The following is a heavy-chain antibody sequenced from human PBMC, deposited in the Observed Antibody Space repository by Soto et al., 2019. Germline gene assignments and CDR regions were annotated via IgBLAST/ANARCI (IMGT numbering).Heavy chain of an antibody. Sequence: ESGGGLVQPGGSLRLSCAASGFTFRSYEMNWVRQAPGKGLEWVSYISSSGSTIYYADSVKGRFTISRDNAKNSLYLQMNSLRAEDTAVYYCAREGGGIAVPNWFDPWGQGTLVTVSS. D-gene: IGHD6-19*01. J-gene: IGHJ5*02. CDR2: ISSSGSTI. CDR1: GFTFRSYE. CDR3: AREGGGIAVPNWFDP. V-gene: IGHV3-48*03.